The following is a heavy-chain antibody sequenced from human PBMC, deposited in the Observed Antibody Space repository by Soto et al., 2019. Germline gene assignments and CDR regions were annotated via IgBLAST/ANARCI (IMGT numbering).Heavy chain of an antibody. J-gene: IGHJ3*02. CDR2: IYRSGST. D-gene: IGHD1-26*01. CDR3: ARVVGATKEGVAFDI. V-gene: IGHV4-4*02. Sequence: QVQLQESGPGLVKPSETLSLTCAVSGGSISSNNWWSWVRQSPGKGLEWIGEIYRSGSTNYNPSLERRLTISVDNSKNQFSLKLSSVTAADTAVYYGARVVGATKEGVAFDIWGQGTMVTVSS. CDR1: GGSISSNNW.